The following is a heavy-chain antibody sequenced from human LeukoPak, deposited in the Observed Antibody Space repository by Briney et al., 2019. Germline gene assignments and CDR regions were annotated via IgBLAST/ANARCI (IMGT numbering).Heavy chain of an antibody. CDR3: AKNRGYDSSGYYAVQFDY. Sequence: PGGSLRLPCAASGFTFSSYAMSWVRQAPGKGLEWVSAISGSGGSTYYADSVKGRFTISRDNSKNTLYLQMNSLRAEDTAVYYCAKNRGYDSSGYYAVQFDYWGQGTLVTVSS. D-gene: IGHD3-22*01. J-gene: IGHJ4*02. V-gene: IGHV3-23*01. CDR2: ISGSGGST. CDR1: GFTFSSYA.